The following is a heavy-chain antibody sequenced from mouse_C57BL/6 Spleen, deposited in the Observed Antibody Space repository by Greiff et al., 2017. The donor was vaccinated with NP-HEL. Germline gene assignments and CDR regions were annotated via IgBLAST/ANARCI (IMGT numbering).Heavy chain of an antibody. D-gene: IGHD2-4*01. CDR2: ISYSGST. CDR1: GYSITSGYD. Sequence: VQLQQSGPGMVKPSQSLSLTCTVTGYSITSGYDWHWIRHFPGNKLEWMGYISYSGSTNYNPSLKSRISITHDTSKNHFFLKLNSVTTEDTATYYCARGGDYDYDGYAMDYWGQGTSVTVSS. V-gene: IGHV3-1*01. CDR3: ARGGDYDYDGYAMDY. J-gene: IGHJ4*01.